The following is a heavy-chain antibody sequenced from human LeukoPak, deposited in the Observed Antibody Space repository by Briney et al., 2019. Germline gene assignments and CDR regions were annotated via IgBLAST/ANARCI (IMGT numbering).Heavy chain of an antibody. Sequence: PSETLSFTCSGSGGSVSCNYWGRVRQAAGQGLEWIMNIYTTGSTNANPFLKSRVTVSLDTSKNQYSLPLASVTAADTAVYFCSRERGRPSGTVSWGSKTFYYALDLWGQGTTVTVSS. CDR2: IYTTGST. D-gene: IGHD3-16*01. CDR1: GGSVSCNY. CDR3: SRERGRPSGTVSWGSKTFYYALDL. J-gene: IGHJ6*02. V-gene: IGHV4-4*07.